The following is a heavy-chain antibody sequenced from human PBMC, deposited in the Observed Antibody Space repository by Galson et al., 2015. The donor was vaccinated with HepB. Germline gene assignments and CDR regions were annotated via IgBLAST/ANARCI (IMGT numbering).Heavy chain of an antibody. D-gene: IGHD6-6*01. Sequence: QSGAEVKKPGESLRISCKGSGSSFPSYWISWVRQMPGKGLEWMGRIDPSDSYTNYSPSFQGHVTISIDKSITTAYVQWRRLKASDTAVYYCARQVWQLGPLDYWGQGTLVSVSS. CDR2: IDPSDSYT. V-gene: IGHV5-10-1*01. J-gene: IGHJ4*02. CDR3: ARQVWQLGPLDY. CDR1: GSSFPSYW.